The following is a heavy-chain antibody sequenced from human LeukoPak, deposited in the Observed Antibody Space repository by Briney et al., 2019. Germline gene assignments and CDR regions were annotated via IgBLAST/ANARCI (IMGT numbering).Heavy chain of an antibody. Sequence: GSLRLSCAASGFSFSNYAMSWVRQSPGKGLEWIAEISQNGDSNYNMSLKSRVTISLDKSKNQVSLKLNSVTAADTAVYYCARYPVYRLAEYYFDYWGQGTLVTVSS. J-gene: IGHJ4*02. CDR1: GFSFSNYA. D-gene: IGHD6-19*01. V-gene: IGHV4-34*01. CDR3: ARYPVYRLAEYYFDY. CDR2: ISQNGDS.